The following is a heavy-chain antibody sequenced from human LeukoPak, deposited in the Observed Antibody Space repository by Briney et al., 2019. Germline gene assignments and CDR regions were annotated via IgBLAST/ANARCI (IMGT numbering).Heavy chain of an antibody. CDR1: GYSISSGFY. J-gene: IGHJ5*02. V-gene: IGHV4-38-2*02. CDR2: MYHSGRS. Sequence: SETQSLTCSVSGYSISSGFYWGWIRQPPGKGLEYIGSMYHSGRSHNNPSLKSRVVISIDTSKNQFSLKLNSVTAADTAVYYCARGGSGATGWFDPWGRGTLVTVSS. CDR3: ARGGSGATGWFDP. D-gene: IGHD1-26*01.